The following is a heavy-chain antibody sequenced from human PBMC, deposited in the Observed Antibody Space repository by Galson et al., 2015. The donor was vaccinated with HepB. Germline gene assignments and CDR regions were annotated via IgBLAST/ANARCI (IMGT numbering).Heavy chain of an antibody. J-gene: IGHJ3*02. CDR2: ISSGSSTI. D-gene: IGHD1-14*01. CDR3: TRSGTSSRGAFDI. V-gene: IGHV3-48*01. Sequence: LRLSCAASGFTFSNYSLNWVRQAPGKGLEWVSYISSGSSTIYYADSVKGRFTISRDNAKNSLYLQMNSLRAEDTAKYYCTRSGTSSRGAFDIWGQGTIVTVSS. CDR1: GFTFSNYS.